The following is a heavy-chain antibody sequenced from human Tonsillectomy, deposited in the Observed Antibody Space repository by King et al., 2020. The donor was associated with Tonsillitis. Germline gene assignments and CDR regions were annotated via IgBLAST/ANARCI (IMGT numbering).Heavy chain of an antibody. CDR2: ISGSGGST. CDR3: AKGGYCSSTSCYPTDY. Sequence: VQLVESGGGLVQPGGSLRLSCAASGFTFSSYAMSWVRQAPGKGLEWVSAISGSGGSTYYADSVKGRFTISRDNSKNTLYLQMNSLSAEDTAVYYCAKGGYCSSTSCYPTDYWGQGTLVTVSS. CDR1: GFTFSSYA. V-gene: IGHV3-23*04. D-gene: IGHD2-2*01. J-gene: IGHJ4*02.